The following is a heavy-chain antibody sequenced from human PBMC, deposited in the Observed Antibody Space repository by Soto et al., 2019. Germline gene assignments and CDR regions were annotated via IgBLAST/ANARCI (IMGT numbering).Heavy chain of an antibody. CDR2: INAGNGNT. D-gene: IGHD3-22*01. J-gene: IGHJ4*02. V-gene: IGHV1-3*01. Sequence: GASVKVSCKASGYTFTIYAMHWVRQAPGQRLEWMGWINAGNGNTKYSQKFQGRVAITRDTSASTAYMELSSLRSGDTAVYFCARVPDYYDSSGYYYFDYWGQGTLVTVSS. CDR1: GYTFTIYA. CDR3: ARVPDYYDSSGYYYFDY.